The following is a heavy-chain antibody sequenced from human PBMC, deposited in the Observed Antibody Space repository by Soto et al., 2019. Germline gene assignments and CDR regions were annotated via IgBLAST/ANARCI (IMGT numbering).Heavy chain of an antibody. J-gene: IGHJ4*02. CDR3: AKDRHNEVVYYCDY. CDR1: GFPFSTYG. Sequence: QVQLVESGGGVVQPGRSLTLTCAASGFPFSTYGMHWVRQAHGTGLEWVAVLSDDGSDKYYADSVKGRFTVSQDHSKNTLYLQINILIAEDTALYHCAKDRHNEVVYYCDYWGQVTLVTVSS. V-gene: IGHV3-30*18. CDR2: LSDDGSDK. D-gene: IGHD1-1*01.